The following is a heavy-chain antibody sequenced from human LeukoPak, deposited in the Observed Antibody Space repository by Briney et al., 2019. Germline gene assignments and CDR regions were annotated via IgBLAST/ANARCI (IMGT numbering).Heavy chain of an antibody. CDR1: GASTASHY. V-gene: IGHV4-59*11. D-gene: IGHD5-18*01. CDR3: ATIKRGSTYGYFDF. Sequence: SETLSLTCTVSGASTASHYWTWLRQPPGKELEWIAYMFDTVSTKSNPSLKSRLTLSVDTSKKQLSLGLSSVTAADTAVYYCATIKRGSTYGYFDFWGQGIKVTVSS. CDR2: MFDTVST. J-gene: IGHJ4*02.